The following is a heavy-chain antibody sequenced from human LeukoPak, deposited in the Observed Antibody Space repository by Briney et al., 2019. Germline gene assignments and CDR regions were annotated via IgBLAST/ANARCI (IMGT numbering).Heavy chain of an antibody. CDR1: GFSLNTSGVG. Sequence: SGPTLVKPTQTLTLTCTFSGFSLNTSGVGVVWIRQPPGKALEWLALIYWDDDKRYSPSLKSRLTITKDTSKNQVVLTMTNMDPVDTATYFCAHSGSDYYYFGMDVWGKGTTVTVSS. CDR3: AHSGSDYYYFGMDV. J-gene: IGHJ6*04. D-gene: IGHD6-19*01. CDR2: IYWDDDK. V-gene: IGHV2-5*02.